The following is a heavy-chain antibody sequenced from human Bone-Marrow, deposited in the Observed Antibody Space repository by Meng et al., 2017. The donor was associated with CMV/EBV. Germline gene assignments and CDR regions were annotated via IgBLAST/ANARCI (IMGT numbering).Heavy chain of an antibody. J-gene: IGHJ5*02. CDR1: YG. D-gene: IGHD3-10*01. CDR2: IWYDGSNK. V-gene: IGHV3-33*01. Sequence: YGMHWVRQAPGKGLEWVAVIWYDGSNKYYADSVKGRFTISRDNSKNTLYLQMNSLRAEDTAVYYCARDGGYYYGSGSYTGPHNWFDPWGQGTLVTVSS. CDR3: ARDGGYYYGSGSYTGPHNWFDP.